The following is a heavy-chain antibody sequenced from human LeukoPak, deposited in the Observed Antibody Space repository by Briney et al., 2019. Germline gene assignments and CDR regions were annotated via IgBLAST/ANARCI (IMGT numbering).Heavy chain of an antibody. D-gene: IGHD3-22*01. CDR1: GFTFSSYE. V-gene: IGHV3-48*03. CDR3: AKDRITMIVVVGEFDY. J-gene: IGHJ4*02. CDR2: ISSSGSTI. Sequence: GGSLRLSCAASGFTFSSYEMNWVRQAPGKGLEWVPYISSSGSTIYYADSVKGRFTISRDNAKNSLYLQMNSLRAEDTAVYYCAKDRITMIVVVGEFDYWGQGTLVTVSS.